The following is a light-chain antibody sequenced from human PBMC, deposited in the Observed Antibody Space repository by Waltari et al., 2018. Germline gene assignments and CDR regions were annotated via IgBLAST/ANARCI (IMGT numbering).Light chain of an antibody. V-gene: IGLV2-23*02. J-gene: IGLJ3*02. Sequence: QSALTQPASVSGSPGQSISISCIGTSSDIGTFNLVSWYLQYPGTAPKLLIYDVSQRPSGLSHRFSGSKSGNTASLTISGLQAEDEAIYYCCSYAGSRTWVFGGGAKLTVL. CDR3: CSYAGSRTWV. CDR2: DVS. CDR1: SSDIGTFNL.